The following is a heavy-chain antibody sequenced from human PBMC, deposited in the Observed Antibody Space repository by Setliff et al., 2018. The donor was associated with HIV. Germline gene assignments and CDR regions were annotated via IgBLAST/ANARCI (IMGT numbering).Heavy chain of an antibody. CDR1: GYSFTSYT. D-gene: IGHD6-19*01. CDR3: ARGRGLYSSGYSIDY. V-gene: IGHV1-3*01. Sequence: GASVKVSCKTSGYSFTSYTMHWLRQAPGQRPEWVGWINVVNVNTKYSQKFQGRVTITRDTSATTAYMELRSLRSEDTAVYYCARGRGLYSSGYSIDYWGQGTLVTVSS. J-gene: IGHJ4*02. CDR2: INVVNVNT.